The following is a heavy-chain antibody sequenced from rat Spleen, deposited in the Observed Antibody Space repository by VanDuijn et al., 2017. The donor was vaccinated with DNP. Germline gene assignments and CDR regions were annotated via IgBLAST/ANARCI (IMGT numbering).Heavy chain of an antibody. D-gene: IGHD1-4*01. CDR3: ARRRLPYWYFDF. J-gene: IGHJ1*01. CDR2: INTGSGGT. V-gene: IGHV1-43*01. Sequence: QVQLQQSGAELAKPVSSVKISCKASGYTFTSYYISWIKQTTGQGLEYIGYINTGSGGTNYNEKFRGKATLTVDTSSSTAFMQLSSLTPDDSAVYYCARRRLPYWYFDFWGPGTMVTVSS. CDR1: GYTFTSYY.